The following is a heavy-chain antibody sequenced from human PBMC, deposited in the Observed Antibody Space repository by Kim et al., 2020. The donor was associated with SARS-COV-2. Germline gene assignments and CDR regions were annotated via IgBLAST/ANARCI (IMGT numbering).Heavy chain of an antibody. D-gene: IGHD3-3*01. CDR3: ARQAKNYDFWSGYYFAAFDI. Sequence: ASVKVSCKVSGYTLTELSMHWVRQAPGKGLEWMGGFDPEDGETIYAQKFQGRVTMTEDTSTDTAYMELSSLRAEDTAVYYCARQAKNYDFWSGYYFAAFDIWGQGTMVTVSS. CDR1: GYTLTELS. V-gene: IGHV1-24*01. CDR2: FDPEDGET. J-gene: IGHJ3*02.